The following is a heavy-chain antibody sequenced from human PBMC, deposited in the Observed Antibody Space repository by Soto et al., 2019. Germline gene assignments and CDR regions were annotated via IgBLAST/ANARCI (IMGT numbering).Heavy chain of an antibody. CDR1: GYTFTGYY. CDR2: INPNSGGT. J-gene: IGHJ4*02. D-gene: IGHD6-13*01. Sequence: ASVKVSCKASGYTFTGYYMHWVRQAPGQGLEWMGWINPNSGGTNYAQKFQGWVTMTRDTSISTAYMELSRLRSDDTAVYYCARDGYSSSGTHYFDYWGQGTLVTVS. V-gene: IGHV1-2*04. CDR3: ARDGYSSSGTHYFDY.